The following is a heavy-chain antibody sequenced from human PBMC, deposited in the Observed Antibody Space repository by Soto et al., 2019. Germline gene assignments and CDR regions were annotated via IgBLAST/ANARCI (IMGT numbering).Heavy chain of an antibody. V-gene: IGHV4-4*07. CDR3: ARDGSSGCTPWVPAEYFQH. Sequence: QVQLHESGPGLVKPSEPLSLTCTVSGGSISSYYWSWIRQPAGKGLEWIGRIYTSGSTNYNPSLKSRGTMSVDTCKNQFSLKLSSVTDADTAVYYCARDGSSGCTPWVPAEYFQHWGQGTLVTVSS. J-gene: IGHJ1*01. CDR2: IYTSGST. D-gene: IGHD6-19*01. CDR1: GGSISSYY.